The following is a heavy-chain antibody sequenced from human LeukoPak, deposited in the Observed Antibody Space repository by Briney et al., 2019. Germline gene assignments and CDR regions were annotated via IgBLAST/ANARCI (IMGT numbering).Heavy chain of an antibody. Sequence: ASVKVSCKASGYTFTGYYMHWVRQAPGQGLEWMGWINPNSGGTNYAQKFQGRVTMTRDTSISTAYMELSRLRSDDTAVCYCATPTGRGTTGNYWYFDLWGRGALVTVSS. V-gene: IGHV1-2*02. CDR1: GYTFTGYY. CDR3: ATPTGRGTTGNYWYFDL. D-gene: IGHD3-16*01. CDR2: INPNSGGT. J-gene: IGHJ2*01.